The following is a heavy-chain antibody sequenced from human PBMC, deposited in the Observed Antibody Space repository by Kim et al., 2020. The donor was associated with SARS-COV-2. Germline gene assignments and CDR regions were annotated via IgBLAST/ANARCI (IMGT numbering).Heavy chain of an antibody. CDR3: ARAGGEMSMIRGRGVAFDI. CDR1: GFTFSSYA. Sequence: GGSLRLSCAASGFTFSSYAMHWVRQAPGKGLEYVSAISSNGGSTYYANSVKGRFTISRDNSKNTLYLQMGSLRAEDMAVYYCARAGGEMSMIRGRGVAFDIWGQGTMVTVSS. V-gene: IGHV3-64*01. D-gene: IGHD3-22*01. CDR2: ISSNGGST. J-gene: IGHJ3*02.